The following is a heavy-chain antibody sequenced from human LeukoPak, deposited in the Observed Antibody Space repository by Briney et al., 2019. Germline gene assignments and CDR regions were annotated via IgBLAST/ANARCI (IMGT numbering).Heavy chain of an antibody. Sequence: SVKVSCKASGGTFISYAISWVRQAPGQGLEWMGGIIPIFGTANYAQKFQGRVTITADESTSTAYMELSSLRSEDTAVYYCARSTLPYYYYGMDVWGQGTTVTVSS. CDR1: GGTFISYA. CDR2: IIPIFGTA. CDR3: ARSTLPYYYYGMDV. J-gene: IGHJ6*02. V-gene: IGHV1-69*01. D-gene: IGHD2-2*01.